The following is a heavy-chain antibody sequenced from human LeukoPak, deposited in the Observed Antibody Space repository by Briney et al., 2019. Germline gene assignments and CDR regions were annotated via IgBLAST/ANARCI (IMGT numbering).Heavy chain of an antibody. CDR2: IKSDGSMT. CDR3: VRQGTVGEFDY. J-gene: IGHJ4*02. V-gene: IGHV3-74*01. CDR1: GFTFSSHW. Sequence: GGSLRLSCAASGFTFSSHWMHWVRQAPGKGLEWVSRIKSDGSMTNYADSVKGRFTISRDNAKNTLYVQMNSLSAEDTAVYYCVRQGTVGEFDYWGQGTLVTVSS. D-gene: IGHD1-26*01.